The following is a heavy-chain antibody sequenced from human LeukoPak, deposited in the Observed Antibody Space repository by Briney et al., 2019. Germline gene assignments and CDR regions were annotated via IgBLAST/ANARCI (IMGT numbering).Heavy chain of an antibody. V-gene: IGHV3-21*01. D-gene: IGHD1-26*01. CDR2: ITTSSTYT. CDR1: GFSFSSYN. Sequence: GGSLRLSCAASGFSFSSYNMNWVRQAPGKGLEWVSSITTSSTYTFYADSVKGRFPISRDHATNSLYLQMNSLRAEDTAVYYCARDPYSGSYGDSYYYYMDVWGKGTTVTVSS. J-gene: IGHJ6*03. CDR3: ARDPYSGSYGDSYYYYMDV.